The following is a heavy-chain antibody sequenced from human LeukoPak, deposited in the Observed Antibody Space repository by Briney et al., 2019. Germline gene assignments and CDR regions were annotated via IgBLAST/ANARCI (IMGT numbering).Heavy chain of an antibody. V-gene: IGHV3-48*01. Sequence: PGGSLRLSCAASGFTFSSYAMNWVRQAPGKGLEWFSFIISNSQTIYYADSVKGRFTISRDNAKNSLYLQMDSLRAEDTGVYYCARDTWYSNSWLHAFDIWGQGTMVTVSS. J-gene: IGHJ3*02. D-gene: IGHD6-13*01. CDR3: ARDTWYSNSWLHAFDI. CDR1: GFTFSSYA. CDR2: IISNSQTI.